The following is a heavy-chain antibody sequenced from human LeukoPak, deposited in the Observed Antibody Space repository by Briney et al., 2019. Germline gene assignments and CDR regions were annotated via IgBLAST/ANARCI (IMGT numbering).Heavy chain of an antibody. V-gene: IGHV4-4*07. CDR1: GGSISTYY. CDR2: IYTSGST. Sequence: SESLSVTRIVSGGSISTYYWSWIRPPAGKGRAWIGRIYTSGSTNYNPSLQSQVTMSVDTSKNQFSLKLSSVTAADTAVYYCARDLSNRGRDYYYYMEVWGKGTTVTVSS. J-gene: IGHJ6*03. CDR3: ARDLSNRGRDYYYYMEV. D-gene: IGHD7-27*01.